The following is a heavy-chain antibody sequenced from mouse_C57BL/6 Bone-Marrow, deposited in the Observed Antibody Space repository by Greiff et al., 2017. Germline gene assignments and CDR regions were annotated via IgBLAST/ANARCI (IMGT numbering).Heavy chain of an antibody. J-gene: IGHJ3*01. CDR1: GYTFTSYW. CDR3: ARRDDGDYAWVAY. D-gene: IGHD2-3*01. CDR2: IDPNSGGT. Sequence: QVQLKQPGAELVKPGASVKLSCKASGYTFTSYWMHWVKQRPGRGLEWIGRIDPNSGGTKYNEKFKSKATLTVDKPSSTAYMQLSSLTSEDSAVYYCARRDDGDYAWVAYWGQGTLVTVSA. V-gene: IGHV1-72*01.